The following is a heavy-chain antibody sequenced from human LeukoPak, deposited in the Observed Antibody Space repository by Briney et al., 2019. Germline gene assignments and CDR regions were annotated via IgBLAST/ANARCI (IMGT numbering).Heavy chain of an antibody. Sequence: GETLRLSCAASGFTFSSYGMSWVRQAPGKGLEWVSSISGSGGSTYYADSVKGRFTISRDNSKNTMYLQMNSLRAEDTAVYYCARARSSYGYGDAFDIWGQGTMVTVSS. J-gene: IGHJ3*02. CDR2: ISGSGGST. D-gene: IGHD5-18*01. CDR3: ARARSSYGYGDAFDI. V-gene: IGHV3-23*01. CDR1: GFTFSSYG.